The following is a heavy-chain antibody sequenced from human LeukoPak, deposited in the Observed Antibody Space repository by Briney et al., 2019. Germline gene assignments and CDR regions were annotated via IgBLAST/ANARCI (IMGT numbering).Heavy chain of an antibody. CDR1: GGSISSYY. V-gene: IGHV4-4*07. J-gene: IGHJ2*01. Sequence: SETLSLTCTVSGGSISSYYWSWIRQPARKGLEWIGRIYTSGSTNYNPSLKSRVSMSVDTSKNQFSLKLTSVTAADTAVYYCARNYGGNDWYFDLWGRGTLVTVSS. CDR3: ARNYGGNDWYFDL. CDR2: IYTSGST. D-gene: IGHD4-23*01.